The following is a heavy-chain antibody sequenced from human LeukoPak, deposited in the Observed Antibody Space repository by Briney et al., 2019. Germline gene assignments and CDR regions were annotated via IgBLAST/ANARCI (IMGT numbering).Heavy chain of an antibody. CDR2: ISGSGGST. V-gene: IGHV3-23*01. CDR1: GFTFSSYA. J-gene: IGHJ4*02. D-gene: IGHD3-22*01. Sequence: GGSLRLSCAASGFTFSSYAMSWVRQAPGKGLEWVSAISGSGGSTYYADSVKGRFTISRDNSKNTLYLQVNSLRAEDTAVYYCAKAHTMIVAGTGFDYWGQGTLVTVSS. CDR3: AKAHTMIVAGTGFDY.